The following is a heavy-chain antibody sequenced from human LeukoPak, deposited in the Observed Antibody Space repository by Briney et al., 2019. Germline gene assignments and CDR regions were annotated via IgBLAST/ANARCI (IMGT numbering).Heavy chain of an antibody. Sequence: GGSLRLSCAAAGFTFSGYYMSWVRQAPGKGLEWVSYISSSSSTIYYADSVKGRFTISRDNAKNSLYLQMNSLRAEDTAVYYCARYSRDGYNRADYWRQGTLVTVSS. CDR1: GFTFSGYY. D-gene: IGHD5-24*01. CDR2: ISSSSSTI. V-gene: IGHV3-11*04. CDR3: ARYSRDGYNRADY. J-gene: IGHJ4*02.